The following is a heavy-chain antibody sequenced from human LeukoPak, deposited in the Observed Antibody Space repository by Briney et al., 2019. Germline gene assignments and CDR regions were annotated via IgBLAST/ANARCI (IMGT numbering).Heavy chain of an antibody. Sequence: GASVKVSCKASGGSFSSYVITWVRQAPGQGLEWMGMINPSGGSTSYAQKFQGRVTMTRDTSTSTVYMELSSLRSEDTAVYYCARLVSQRVVVSYNWFDPWGQGTLVTVSS. V-gene: IGHV1-46*01. J-gene: IGHJ5*02. CDR1: GGSFSSYV. CDR2: INPSGGST. CDR3: ARLVSQRVVVSYNWFDP. D-gene: IGHD3-22*01.